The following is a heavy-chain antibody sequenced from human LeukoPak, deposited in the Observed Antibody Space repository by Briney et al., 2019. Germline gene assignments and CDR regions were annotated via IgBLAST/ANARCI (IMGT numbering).Heavy chain of an antibody. CDR2: IKQDGSEQ. Sequence: GGSLRLSCAASGVTLSNYWISGGRQAPGKGLEWVANIKQDGSEQYYVDSVKGRFTISRDNAKNSLYLQMNSLRAEDTAVYYCARGLSGYASSLGYWGQGTLVTVSA. V-gene: IGHV3-7*01. D-gene: IGHD6-6*01. J-gene: IGHJ4*02. CDR3: ARGLSGYASSLGY. CDR1: GVTLSNYW.